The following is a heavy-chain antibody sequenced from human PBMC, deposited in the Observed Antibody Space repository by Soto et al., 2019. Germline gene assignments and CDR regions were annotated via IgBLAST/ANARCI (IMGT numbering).Heavy chain of an antibody. D-gene: IGHD4-17*01. V-gene: IGHV1-46*01. CDR2: INPSGGST. CDR3: AREGGDSTFYYYGMDV. Sequence: ASVRVSCKASGYTFTSYYMHWVRQAPGQGLEWMGIINPSGGSTSYAQKFQGRVTMTRDTSTSTVYMELSSLRSEDTAVYYCAREGGDSTFYYYGMDVWGQGTTVTVSS. CDR1: GYTFTSYY. J-gene: IGHJ6*02.